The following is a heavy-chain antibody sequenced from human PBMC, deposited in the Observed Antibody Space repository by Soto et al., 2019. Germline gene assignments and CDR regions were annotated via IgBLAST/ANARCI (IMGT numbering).Heavy chain of an antibody. CDR1: GGSIRNYY. D-gene: IGHD6-13*01. Sequence: SETLSLTCTVSGGSIRNYYWSWIRQPPGKGLEWIGYIYYSGSTNYNPSLKSRVTISVDTSKNQFSLKLSSVTAADTAVYYCARASIAAAGTWSFDPWGQGTLVTVSS. CDR3: ARASIAAAGTWSFDP. CDR2: IYYSGST. J-gene: IGHJ5*02. V-gene: IGHV4-59*01.